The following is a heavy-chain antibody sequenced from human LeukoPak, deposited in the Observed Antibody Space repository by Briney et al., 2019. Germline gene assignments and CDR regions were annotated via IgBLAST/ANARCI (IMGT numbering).Heavy chain of an antibody. CDR1: GFTVSTNY. Sequence: GGSLRLSCAASGFTVSTNYMTWVRQAPGKGLEWVSVIYAGGTTNYADSVKGRFNIYRDNSKNTLYLQMNSQRAEDTAVYYCARDISGPRYPDALDIWGQGTMVTVPS. CDR2: IYAGGTT. V-gene: IGHV3-66*01. D-gene: IGHD3-10*01. CDR3: ARDISGPRYPDALDI. J-gene: IGHJ3*02.